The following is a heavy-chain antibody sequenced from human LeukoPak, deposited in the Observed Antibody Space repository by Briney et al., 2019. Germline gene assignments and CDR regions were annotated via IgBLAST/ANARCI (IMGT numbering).Heavy chain of an antibody. J-gene: IGHJ4*02. D-gene: IGHD3-16*01. CDR1: GYTLTDYY. Sequence: ASVKVSCKASGYTLTDYYMHWVRQAPGQGLEWMGRINPNSGGTNYAQKFQGRVTMTRDTSISTVYMELSRLRSDDTAVYYCARDVEGLDYWGQGTLVTVSS. CDR2: INPNSGGT. CDR3: ARDVEGLDY. V-gene: IGHV1-2*06.